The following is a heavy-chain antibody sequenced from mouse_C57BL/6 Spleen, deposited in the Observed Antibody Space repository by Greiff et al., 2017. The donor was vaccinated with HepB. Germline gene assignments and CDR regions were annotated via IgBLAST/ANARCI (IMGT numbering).Heavy chain of an antibody. Sequence: EVKLQESGEGLVKPGGSLKLSCAASGFTFSSYAMSWVRQTPEKRLEWVAYISSGGDYIYYADTVKGRFTISRDNARNTLYLQMSSLKSEDTAMYYCTRDSTVGGFDYWGQGTTLTVSS. J-gene: IGHJ2*01. CDR3: TRDSTVGGFDY. CDR1: GFTFSSYA. D-gene: IGHD1-1*01. CDR2: ISSGGDYI. V-gene: IGHV5-9-1*02.